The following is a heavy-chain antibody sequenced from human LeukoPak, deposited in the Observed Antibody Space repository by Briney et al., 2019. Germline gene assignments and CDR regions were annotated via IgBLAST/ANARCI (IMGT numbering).Heavy chain of an antibody. V-gene: IGHV4-4*07. Sequence: SETLSLTCTVSGGSISSYYWSWIRQPAGKGLEWIGRISTSGNTNYNPSLKSRVTMSVDTSKNQLSLKLSSVTAADTAVYYCVRAGSSIACRGSNWFDPWGQGSLVTVAS. D-gene: IGHD6-6*01. J-gene: IGHJ5*02. CDR1: GGSISSYY. CDR2: ISTSGNT. CDR3: VRAGSSIACRGSNWFDP.